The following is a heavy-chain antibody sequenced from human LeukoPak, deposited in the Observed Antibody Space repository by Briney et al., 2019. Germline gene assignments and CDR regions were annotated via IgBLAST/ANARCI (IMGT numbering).Heavy chain of an antibody. CDR3: ARDRRSQHSAYEWGHLHS. CDR2: INQNTYTI. Sequence: GGSLRASCAASGFTFGDYYMHWLRQAPGKGLDWMASINQNTYTIQYADSVRGRFTISRDNARHALFLDVNSLTYDDTAVYYCARDRRSQHSAYEWGHLHSWPQGTLDGVST. J-gene: IGHJ4*02. D-gene: IGHD5-12*01. V-gene: IGHV3-11*01. CDR1: GFTFGDYY.